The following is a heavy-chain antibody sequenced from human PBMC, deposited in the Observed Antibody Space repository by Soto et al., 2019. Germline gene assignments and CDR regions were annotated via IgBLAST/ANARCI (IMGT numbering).Heavy chain of an antibody. D-gene: IGHD3-22*01. CDR2: IYYSGST. CDR1: GGSISSGGYY. V-gene: IGHV4-31*03. CDR3: ARDLSYYYDSSGYYPAMHYCMDV. J-gene: IGHJ6*02. Sequence: PSETLSLTCTVSGGSISSGGYYWSWIRQHPGKGLEWIGYIYYSGSTYYNPSLKSRVTISVDTSKNQFSLKLSSVTAEDTAVYYCARDLSYYYDSSGYYPAMHYCMDVWRQVTTVTVSS.